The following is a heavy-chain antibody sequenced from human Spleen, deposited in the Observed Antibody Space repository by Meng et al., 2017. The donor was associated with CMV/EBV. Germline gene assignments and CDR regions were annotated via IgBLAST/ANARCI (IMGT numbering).Heavy chain of an antibody. D-gene: IGHD5-12*01. CDR1: GGSFSGYY. V-gene: IGHV4-34*01. CDR3: ARGGGYDNYFDY. J-gene: IGHJ4*02. Sequence: QGQLQQWGAGLLKPSGTLSLTRAVYGGSFSGYYWSWIRQPPGKGLEWIGEINHSGSTNYNPSLKSRVTISVDTSKNQFSLKLSSVTAADTAVYYCARGGGYDNYFDYWGQGTLVTVSS. CDR2: INHSGST.